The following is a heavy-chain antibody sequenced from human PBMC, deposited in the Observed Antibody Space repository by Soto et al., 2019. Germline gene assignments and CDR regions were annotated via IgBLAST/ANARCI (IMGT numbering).Heavy chain of an antibody. J-gene: IGHJ4*02. CDR2: IWYDGSNK. D-gene: IGHD6-19*01. CDR1: GFTFSSYG. Sequence: GGSLRLSCAASGFTFSSYGMHWVRQAPGKGLEWVAVIWYDGSNKYYADSVKGRFTISRDNSKNTPYLQMNSLRAEDTAVYYCAREDRRIAAVAGNPQLLDYWGQGTLVTVSS. CDR3: AREDRRIAAVAGNPQLLDY. V-gene: IGHV3-33*01.